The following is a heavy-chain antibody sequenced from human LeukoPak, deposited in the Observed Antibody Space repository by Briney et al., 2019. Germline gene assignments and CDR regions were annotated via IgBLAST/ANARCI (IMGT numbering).Heavy chain of an antibody. J-gene: IGHJ4*02. V-gene: IGHV3-64D*06. CDR1: GFTFSSYA. Sequence: GGSLRLSCSASGFTFSSYAMRWVRQAPGKGLEYVSAISSNGGSTYYADSVKGRFTISRDNSKNTLYLQMSSLRAEDTAVYYCARGGLTITMFGVPIIRNFDYWGQGTLVTVSS. D-gene: IGHD3-3*01. CDR2: ISSNGGST. CDR3: ARGGLTITMFGVPIIRNFDY.